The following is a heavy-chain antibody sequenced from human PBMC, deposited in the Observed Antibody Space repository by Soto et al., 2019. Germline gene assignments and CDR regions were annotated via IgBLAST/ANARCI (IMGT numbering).Heavy chain of an antibody. CDR2: INPNTGAT. CDR1: GYTFTTYY. D-gene: IGHD2-15*01. V-gene: IGHV1-2*04. Sequence: GASVKVSCKASGYTFTTYYIHWVRQAPGQGLEWMGWINPNTGATNYAQKFQGWVTMSRDTSVNTTFMELNNLKSDDTALYYCARDRKGLGFCNGGNCHFRPGGFDPWGQGTLVTVSS. J-gene: IGHJ5*02. CDR3: ARDRKGLGFCNGGNCHFRPGGFDP.